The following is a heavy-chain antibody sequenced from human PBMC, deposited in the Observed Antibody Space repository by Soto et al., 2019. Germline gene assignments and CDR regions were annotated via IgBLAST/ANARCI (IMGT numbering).Heavy chain of an antibody. CDR2: ISAYNGNT. Sequence: QVQLVQSGAEVKKPGASVKVSCKASGYTFTSYGISWVRQAPGQGLEWMGWISAYNGNTNYAQKLQGRVTMTTDTSTSTADMELRRLRSDDTAVYYCARDRDLYCSGGSCYGYYYYGMDVWGQGTTVTVSS. CDR3: ARDRDLYCSGGSCYGYYYYGMDV. D-gene: IGHD2-15*01. CDR1: GYTFTSYG. J-gene: IGHJ6*02. V-gene: IGHV1-18*01.